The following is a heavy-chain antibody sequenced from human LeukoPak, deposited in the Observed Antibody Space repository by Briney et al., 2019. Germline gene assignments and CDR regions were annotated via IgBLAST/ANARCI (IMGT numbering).Heavy chain of an antibody. CDR2: IHTSGST. V-gene: IGHV4-4*07. Sequence: SETLSLTCTVSGGSISSYYWSWIRQPAGKGLEWIGRIHTSGSTNYNPSLKSRVTMSVDTSKNQFSLKLSSVTAADTAVYYCARDSIVVVPAAISMHYYYYGMDVWGQGTTVTVSS. CDR1: GGSISSYY. D-gene: IGHD2-2*01. J-gene: IGHJ6*02. CDR3: ARDSIVVVPAAISMHYYYYGMDV.